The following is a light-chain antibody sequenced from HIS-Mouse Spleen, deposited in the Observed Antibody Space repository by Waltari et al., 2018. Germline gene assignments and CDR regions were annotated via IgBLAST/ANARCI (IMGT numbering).Light chain of an antibody. J-gene: IGLJ3*02. Sequence: SYVLTQPPSVSVAPGKTARITCRGNNLGSKSVHWYQQKPGQAPVLVVYDDSDRPSGIPERFSGSNSGNTATLTISRVEAGDEADYYCQVWDSSSDHWVFGGGTKLTVL. CDR3: QVWDSSSDHWV. V-gene: IGLV3-21*03. CDR2: DDS. CDR1: NLGSKS.